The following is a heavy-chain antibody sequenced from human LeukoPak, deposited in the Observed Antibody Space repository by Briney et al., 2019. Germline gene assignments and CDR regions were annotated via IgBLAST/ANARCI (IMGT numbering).Heavy chain of an antibody. D-gene: IGHD3-10*02. CDR2: ISGSSSYI. CDR3: AELGITMIGGV. CDR1: GFTFSRYS. Sequence: GGSLRLSCAASGFTFSRYSMNWVRQAPGKGLEWVSSISGSSSYIYYADSVKGRFTISRDNAKNSLYLQMNSLRAEDTAVYYCAELGITMIGGVWGKGTTVTISS. V-gene: IGHV3-21*01. J-gene: IGHJ6*04.